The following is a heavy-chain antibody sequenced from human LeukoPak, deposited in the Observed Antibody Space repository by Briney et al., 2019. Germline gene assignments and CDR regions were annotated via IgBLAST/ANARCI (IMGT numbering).Heavy chain of an antibody. CDR1: GFTFSRYW. CDR3: AQSWNYYDSSGDDALDI. J-gene: IGHJ3*02. D-gene: IGHD3-22*01. CDR2: INSDGSST. Sequence: GGSLGLSCAASGFTFSRYWMHWGRQAPGKVLVWVSRINSDGSSTSYADSVKGRFTISRDNAKNTLYLQMNSLRVEDTAVYYCAQSWNYYDSSGDDALDIWGQGTMVTVSS. V-gene: IGHV3-74*01.